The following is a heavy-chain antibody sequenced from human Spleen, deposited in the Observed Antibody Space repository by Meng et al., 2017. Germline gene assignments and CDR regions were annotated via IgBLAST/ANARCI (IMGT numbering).Heavy chain of an antibody. CDR2: ISGSGGST. J-gene: IGHJ5*02. Sequence: GGSLRLSCAASGFTFSSYAMSWVRQAPGKGLEWVSAISGSGGSTYYADSVKGRFTISRDNSKNTLYLQMNSLRAEDTAVYYCARLANDGSGTVGATIPRSWGQGTLVTVSS. CDR1: GFTFSSYA. CDR3: ARLANDGSGTVGATIPRS. V-gene: IGHV3-23*01. D-gene: IGHD1-26*01.